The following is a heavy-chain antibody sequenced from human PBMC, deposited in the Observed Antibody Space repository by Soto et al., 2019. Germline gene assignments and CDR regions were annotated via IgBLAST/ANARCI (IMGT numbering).Heavy chain of an antibody. D-gene: IGHD6-19*01. Sequence: GSGPTLVNPTQTLTLTCTFSGFSLSTSGMRVSWIRQPPGKALEWLARIDWDDDKLYSTSLKTRLTISKDTSKNQVVPTMTNMDPFDTATYYCALTKTWYSSDADYWGQGTLVTVS. V-gene: IGHV2-70*04. CDR3: ALTKTWYSSDADY. J-gene: IGHJ4*02. CDR1: GFSLSTSGMR. CDR2: IDWDDDK.